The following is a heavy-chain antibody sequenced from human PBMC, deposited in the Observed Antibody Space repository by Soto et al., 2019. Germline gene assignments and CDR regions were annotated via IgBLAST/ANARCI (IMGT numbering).Heavy chain of an antibody. CDR1: GYTLTELS. CDR2: ISAYNGNT. CDR3: ARDRTGTTSDYYGMDV. Sequence: VASVKVSCKVSGYTLTELSMHWVRQAPGKGLEWMGWISAYNGNTNYAQKLQGRVTMTTDTSTSTAYMELRSLRSDDTAVYYCARDRTGTTSDYYGMDVWGQGTTVTVSS. D-gene: IGHD1-7*01. J-gene: IGHJ6*02. V-gene: IGHV1-18*01.